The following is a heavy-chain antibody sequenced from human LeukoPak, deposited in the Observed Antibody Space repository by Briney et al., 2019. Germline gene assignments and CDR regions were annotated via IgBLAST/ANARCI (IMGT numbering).Heavy chain of an antibody. CDR2: ISYDGSTK. CDR1: GFTFSSYG. Sequence: GGSLRLSCAASGFTFSSYGMHWVRQAPGKGLEWVAVISYDGSTKYYADSVEGRFTISRDNSKSTLYLQLNSLRVEDTAVYYCAKDRHFYGAGTYYNLDYWGQGTLVTVSS. D-gene: IGHD3-10*01. J-gene: IGHJ4*02. CDR3: AKDRHFYGAGTYYNLDY. V-gene: IGHV3-30*18.